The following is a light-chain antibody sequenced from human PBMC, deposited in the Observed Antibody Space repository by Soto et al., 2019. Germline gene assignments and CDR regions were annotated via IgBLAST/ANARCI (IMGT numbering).Light chain of an antibody. J-gene: IGKJ1*01. CDR3: QQYNTSPWT. V-gene: IGKV3-20*01. CDR1: QSVSSDY. CDR2: ATS. Sequence: DIVLTQSPGTLSLSPGERATLSCRVSQSVSSDYLAWYQQKPGRAPRLLIYATSSRATGIPDRFSGSGSGTDFTLTISRLEPEDFAVYFCQQYNTSPWTCGQGTTVEIK.